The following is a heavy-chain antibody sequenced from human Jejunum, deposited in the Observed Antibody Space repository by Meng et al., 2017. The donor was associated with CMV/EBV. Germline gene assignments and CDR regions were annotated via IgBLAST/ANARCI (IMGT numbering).Heavy chain of an antibody. J-gene: IGHJ4*02. CDR3: SSPPVGG. Sequence: VQLVESGGGVVQPGRSLRLSCAASGFTFSGYGMHWVRQAPGKGLEWVSYISPSGINIYYADSVKGRFTISRDNTKNSLYLQMNSLRAEDTAIYYCSSPPVGGWGQGTLVTVSS. V-gene: IGHV3-48*04. D-gene: IGHD3-16*01. CDR2: ISPSGINI. CDR1: GFTFSGYG.